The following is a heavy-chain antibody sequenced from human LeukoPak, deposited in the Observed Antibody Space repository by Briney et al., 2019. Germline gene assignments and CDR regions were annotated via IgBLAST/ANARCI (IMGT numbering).Heavy chain of an antibody. Sequence: EASVKVSCKASGYTFTGYYMHWVRQAPGQGLEWTGWINPNSGGTNYAQKFQGRVTMTRDTSISTAYMELSRLRSDDTAVYYCARDHGRVVVAATYMHDYWGQGTLVTVSS. CDR2: INPNSGGT. CDR3: ARDHGRVVVAATYMHDY. CDR1: GYTFTGYY. J-gene: IGHJ4*02. D-gene: IGHD2-15*01. V-gene: IGHV1-2*02.